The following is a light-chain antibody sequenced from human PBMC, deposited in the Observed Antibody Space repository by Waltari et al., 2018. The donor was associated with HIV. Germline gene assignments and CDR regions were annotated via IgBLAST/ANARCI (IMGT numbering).Light chain of an antibody. CDR1: SSDVGGYNL. CDR3: CAYAGSTTYVI. J-gene: IGLJ2*01. V-gene: IGLV2-23*02. Sequence: QSALTQPASVSGSPGQSITISCTGTSSDVGGYNLVSWYQQHPGKAPKLMIYWVSKRPSGVSNRFSGSKSGNTASLTISGLQAEDEADYYCCAYAGSTTYVIFGGGTKLTVL. CDR2: WVS.